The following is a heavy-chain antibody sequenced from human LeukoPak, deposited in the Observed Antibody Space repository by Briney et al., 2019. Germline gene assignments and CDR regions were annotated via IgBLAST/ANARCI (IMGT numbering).Heavy chain of an antibody. CDR1: GGSISSYY. V-gene: IGHV4-4*07. CDR3: ARVIRGPGTAVAGIFYETGYFDY. Sequence: SETLSLTCTVSGGSISSYYWSWIRQPAGKGLEWIGRIYSSGSTNYNPSLKSRVAMSVDTSKNQFSLKLSSVTAADTAVYYCARVIRGPGTAVAGIFYETGYFDYWGQGTLVTVSS. J-gene: IGHJ4*02. CDR2: IYSSGST. D-gene: IGHD6-19*01.